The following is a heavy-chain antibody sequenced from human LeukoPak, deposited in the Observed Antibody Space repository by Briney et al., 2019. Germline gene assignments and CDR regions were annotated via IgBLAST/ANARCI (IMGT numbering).Heavy chain of an antibody. CDR3: AKDPAGITIFGVVSHYFDY. CDR2: IKQDGSEK. J-gene: IGHJ4*02. V-gene: IGHV3-7*03. D-gene: IGHD3-3*01. Sequence: GGSLRLSCAASGFTLSSYWMSWVRQAPGKGLEWVANIKQDGSEKYYVDSVKGRFTISRDNAKNSLYLQMNSLRAEDTAVYYCAKDPAGITIFGVVSHYFDYWGQGTLVTVSS. CDR1: GFTLSSYW.